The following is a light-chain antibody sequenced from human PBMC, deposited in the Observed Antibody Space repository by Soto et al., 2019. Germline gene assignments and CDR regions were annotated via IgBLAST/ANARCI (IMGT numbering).Light chain of an antibody. Sequence: EIVLTQSPGTLSLSPGERATLSCRASQSFSTSLLAWYQQKPGQAPRLLIYGASSRATGIPDRFSGSGSGTEFTLTISRLEPEDFAVYYCQQYGGSPGTFGQGTKVEI. J-gene: IGKJ1*01. V-gene: IGKV3-20*01. CDR1: QSFSTSL. CDR2: GAS. CDR3: QQYGGSPGT.